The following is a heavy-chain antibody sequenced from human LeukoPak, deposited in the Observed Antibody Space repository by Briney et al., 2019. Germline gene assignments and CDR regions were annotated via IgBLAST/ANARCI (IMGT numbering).Heavy chain of an antibody. CDR3: AKRWGSVQLDAFDI. J-gene: IGHJ3*02. V-gene: IGHV3-23*01. Sequence: GGSLRLSCAASGFTFSSYAMSWVRQAPGKGLEWVSAISGSGGSTYYPDSVKGRFTISRDNAKNTLYLQMNSLRAEDTAVYYGAKRWGSVQLDAFDIWGQGTMVTVSS. D-gene: IGHD5-18*01. CDR1: GFTFSSYA. CDR2: ISGSGGST.